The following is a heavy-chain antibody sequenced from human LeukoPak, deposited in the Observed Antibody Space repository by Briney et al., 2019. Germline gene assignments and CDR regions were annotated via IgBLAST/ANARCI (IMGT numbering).Heavy chain of an antibody. V-gene: IGHV3-74*01. J-gene: IGHJ4*02. CDR2: INSDGSST. CDR1: GFTFSSYW. CDR3: AREPPLWFGDPTLDY. D-gene: IGHD3-10*01. Sequence: GGSLRLYCAASGFTFSSYWMHWVRQAPGKGLVWVSRINSDGSSTSYADSVKGRFTISRDNAKNTLYLQMNSLRAEDTAVYYCAREPPLWFGDPTLDYWGQGTLVTVSS.